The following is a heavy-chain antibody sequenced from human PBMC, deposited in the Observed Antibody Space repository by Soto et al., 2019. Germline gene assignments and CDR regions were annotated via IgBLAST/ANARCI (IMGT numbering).Heavy chain of an antibody. J-gene: IGHJ6*02. Sequence: GASVKVSCKASGGTFSSYTISWVRQAPGQGLERMGRIIPILGIANYAQKFQGRVTITADKSTSTAYMELSSLRSEDTAVYYCARDSDYGDYQNYYYGMDVWGQGTTVTVSS. CDR2: IIPILGIA. V-gene: IGHV1-69*04. CDR1: GGTFSSYT. D-gene: IGHD4-17*01. CDR3: ARDSDYGDYQNYYYGMDV.